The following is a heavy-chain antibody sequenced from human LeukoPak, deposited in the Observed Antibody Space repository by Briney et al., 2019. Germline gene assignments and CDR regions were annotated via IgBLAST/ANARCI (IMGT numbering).Heavy chain of an antibody. CDR2: TIPILGIA. CDR1: GGTFSSYA. V-gene: IGHV1-69*04. CDR3: ARVRDFGVVITYYGMDV. J-gene: IGHJ6*02. D-gene: IGHD3-3*01. Sequence: ASVKVSCKASGGTFSSYAISWVRQAPGQGLEWMGRTIPILGIANYAQKFQGRVTITADKSTSTAYMELSSLRSEDTAVYYCARVRDFGVVITYYGMDVWGQGTTVTVSS.